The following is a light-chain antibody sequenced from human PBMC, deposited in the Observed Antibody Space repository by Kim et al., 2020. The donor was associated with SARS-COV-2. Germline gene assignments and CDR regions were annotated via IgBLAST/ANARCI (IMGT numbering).Light chain of an antibody. CDR2: DVT. Sequence: GQAITISCTGTSSLVGDYNYVSWYQQHPGNAPKLIIYDVTYRPSGVSTHFSGSKSGNTASLTISGLQAADEADYYCTSYTGADTVVFGGGTKLTVL. CDR1: SSLVGDYNY. J-gene: IGLJ2*01. V-gene: IGLV2-14*03. CDR3: TSYTGADTVV.